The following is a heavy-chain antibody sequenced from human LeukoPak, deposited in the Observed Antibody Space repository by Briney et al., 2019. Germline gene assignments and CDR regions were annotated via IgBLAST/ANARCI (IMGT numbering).Heavy chain of an antibody. CDR3: AREGYSYGLFDY. Sequence: SQTLSLTCTVSGGSISSGDYYWSWIRQPPGKGLEWIGYIYHSGSTYYNPSLKSRVTISVDRSKNQFSLKLSSVTAADTAVYYCAREGYSYGLFDYWGQGTLVTVSS. CDR1: GGSISSGDYY. CDR2: IYHSGST. D-gene: IGHD5-18*01. J-gene: IGHJ4*02. V-gene: IGHV4-30-2*01.